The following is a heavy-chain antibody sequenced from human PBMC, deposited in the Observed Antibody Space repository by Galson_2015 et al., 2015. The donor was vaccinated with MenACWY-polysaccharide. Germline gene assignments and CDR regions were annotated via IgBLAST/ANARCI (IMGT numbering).Heavy chain of an antibody. J-gene: IGHJ6*02. CDR2: IRSKAYGGTT. Sequence: SLRLSCAASGFTFGDYAMSWFRQAPGKGLEWVGFIRSKAYGGTTEYAASVKGRFTISRDDSKSIAYLQMNSLKTEDTAVYYCTRDGSVLLWFGERMDVWGQGTTVTVSS. CDR1: GFTFGDYA. V-gene: IGHV3-49*03. CDR3: TRDGSVLLWFGERMDV. D-gene: IGHD3-10*01.